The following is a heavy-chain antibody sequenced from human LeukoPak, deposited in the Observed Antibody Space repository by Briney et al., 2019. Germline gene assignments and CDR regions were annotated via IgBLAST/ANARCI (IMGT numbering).Heavy chain of an antibody. CDR3: ARGPEGNWFDP. J-gene: IGHJ5*02. CDR2: IIPIFGTA. Sequence: ASVKVSCKASGYTFTSYYMHWVRQAPGQGLEWMGRIIPIFGTANYAQKFQGRVTITTDESTSTAYMELSSLRSEDTAVYYCARGPEGNWFDPWGQGTLVTVSS. CDR1: GYTFTSYY. V-gene: IGHV1-69*05.